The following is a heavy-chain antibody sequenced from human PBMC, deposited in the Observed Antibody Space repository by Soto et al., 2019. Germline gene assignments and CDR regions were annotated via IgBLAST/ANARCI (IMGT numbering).Heavy chain of an antibody. CDR1: GFTFSSAW. D-gene: IGHD6-19*01. CDR2: IKSTTDGGTT. CDR3: TTNPGYSSG. J-gene: IGHJ4*02. Sequence: EVQLVESGGGLVKPGGSLRLSCAASGFTFSSAWMNWVRQAPGKGLEWVGRIKSTTDGGTTDYTAPAKGRFTTSRDDSKNTLYLQMNSLKTEDTAVYYCTTNPGYSSGWGQGTLVTVST. V-gene: IGHV3-15*07.